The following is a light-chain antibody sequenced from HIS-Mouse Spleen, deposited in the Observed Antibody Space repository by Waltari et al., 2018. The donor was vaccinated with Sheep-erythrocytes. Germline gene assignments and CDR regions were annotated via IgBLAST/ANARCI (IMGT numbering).Light chain of an antibody. J-gene: IGLJ2*01. V-gene: IGLV2-23*03. Sequence: QSALTQPASVSGSPGQSITISCTGTSSDVGSYNLVSWYQQHPGKGPKLMIYEGSKRRSGVSNRFSGSKAGNTASLTISGVQAEDEADYYCCSYAGSSTFHVVFGGGTKLTVL. CDR3: CSYAGSSTFHVV. CDR1: SSDVGSYNL. CDR2: EGS.